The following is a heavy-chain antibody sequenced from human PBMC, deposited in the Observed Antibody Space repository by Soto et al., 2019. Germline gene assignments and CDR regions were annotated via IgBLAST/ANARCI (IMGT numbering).Heavy chain of an antibody. J-gene: IGHJ6*02. Sequence: GGSLRLSCAASGFTFSSYRMHWVRQAPGKGLVWVSRINSDGSSTSYADSVKGRFTISRDNAKNTLYLQMNSLRAEDTAVYYCARYYDFWSGYLASYGMDVWGQGTTVTVSS. D-gene: IGHD3-3*01. V-gene: IGHV3-74*01. CDR2: INSDGSST. CDR1: GFTFSSYR. CDR3: ARYYDFWSGYLASYGMDV.